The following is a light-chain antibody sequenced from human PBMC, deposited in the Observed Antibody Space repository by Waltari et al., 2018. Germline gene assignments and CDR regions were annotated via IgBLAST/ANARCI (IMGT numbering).Light chain of an antibody. V-gene: IGKV2-29*02. CDR3: MQGLHLPFT. Sequence: VVTQTPLSLSVTPGQSASISCKSRQTLLHTDGKTYLFWFVQRPGQSPQLLIYGASSRFSGVPDRFSGSGSGTDFTLRISRVEADDVGLYYCMQGLHLPFTFGPGTKVDV. CDR1: QTLLHTDGKTY. CDR2: GAS. J-gene: IGKJ3*01.